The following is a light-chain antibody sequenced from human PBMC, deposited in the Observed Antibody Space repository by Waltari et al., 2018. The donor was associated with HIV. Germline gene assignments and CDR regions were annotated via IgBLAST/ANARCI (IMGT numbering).Light chain of an antibody. Sequence: DIQMTQSPSPLPASVGDRVTIPCRASQSISSWLAWYQQKPGKAPKVLIYKASSLESGVPSRFSGSGSGTEFTLTISSLQPDDFATYYCQQYYSYSWDPFGQGTKVEIK. CDR1: QSISSW. V-gene: IGKV1-5*03. J-gene: IGKJ1*01. CDR3: QQYYSYSWDP. CDR2: KAS.